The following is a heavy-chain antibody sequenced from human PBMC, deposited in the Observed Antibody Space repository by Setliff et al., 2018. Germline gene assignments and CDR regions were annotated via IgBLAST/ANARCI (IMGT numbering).Heavy chain of an antibody. CDR1: GFTFGSYW. J-gene: IGHJ4*02. Sequence: PGGSLRLSCAASGFTFGSYWMTWVRQAPEEGLEWVANIHQDGSERHYVDSVKGRFTISRDNAKNSLFLQMNILEVEDTAVYYCVRDWASGDDHWGRGTLVTVSS. CDR3: VRDWASGDDH. D-gene: IGHD3-10*01. CDR2: IHQDGSER. V-gene: IGHV3-7*01.